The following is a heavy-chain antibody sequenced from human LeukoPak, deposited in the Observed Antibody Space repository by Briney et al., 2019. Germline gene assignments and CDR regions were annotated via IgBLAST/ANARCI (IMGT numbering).Heavy chain of an antibody. J-gene: IGHJ4*02. CDR3: ARRAGAYSHPYDY. CDR1: GGSFSGYY. V-gene: IGHV4-34*01. D-gene: IGHD4/OR15-4a*01. Sequence: SETLSLTCAVYGGSFSGYYWSWIRQPPGKGLEWIGEINHSGSTNYNPSLKSRVTISVDTSKNQFSLKLRSVMAADTAVYYCARRAGAYSHPYDYWGQGTLVTVSS. CDR2: INHSGST.